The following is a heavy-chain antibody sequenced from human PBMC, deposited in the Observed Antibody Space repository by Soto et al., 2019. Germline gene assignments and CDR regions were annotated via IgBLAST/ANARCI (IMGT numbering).Heavy chain of an antibody. D-gene: IGHD1-26*01. V-gene: IGHV3-30-3*02. CDR1: GHTLSNYA. Sequence: GGSPSLSCAAPGHTLSNYAIHLVRQAPGKGLEWVAVISYDGSNKYYADSVKGRFTISRDNSKNTLYLQLVSLRAEDTAVYYCAKHNGASSAYYMDIWDREATVTISS. CDR3: AKHNGASSAYYMDI. J-gene: IGHJ6*03. CDR2: ISYDGSNK.